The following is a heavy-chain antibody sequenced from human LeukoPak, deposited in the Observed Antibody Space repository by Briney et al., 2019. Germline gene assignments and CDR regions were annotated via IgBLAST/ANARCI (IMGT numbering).Heavy chain of an antibody. CDR2: IYPGDSDT. CDR1: GYTFTNYW. D-gene: IGHD4/OR15-4a*01. V-gene: IGHV5-51*06. Sequence: GESLKISCKGSGYTFTNYWIGWVRQMPGQGLEWMGVIYPGDSDTRYSPSFQGQVTISADKSINTAYLQWSSLKASDTVVYYCARYSANDGGFDYWGQGTLVTVSS. J-gene: IGHJ4*02. CDR3: ARYSANDGGFDY.